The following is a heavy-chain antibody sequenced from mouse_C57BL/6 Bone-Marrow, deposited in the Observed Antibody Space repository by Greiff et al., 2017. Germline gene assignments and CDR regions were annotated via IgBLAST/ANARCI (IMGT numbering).Heavy chain of an antibody. CDR1: GFTFSSYA. CDR2: ISDGGSYT. CDR3: AILPSYFDY. Sequence: EVKLMESGGGLVKPGGSLKLSCAASGFTFSSYAMSWVRQTPEKRLEWVATISDGGSYTYYPDNVKGRFTISRDNAKNNLYLQMSHLKSEATAMYYCAILPSYFDYWGQGTTLTVSS. J-gene: IGHJ2*01. V-gene: IGHV5-4*03.